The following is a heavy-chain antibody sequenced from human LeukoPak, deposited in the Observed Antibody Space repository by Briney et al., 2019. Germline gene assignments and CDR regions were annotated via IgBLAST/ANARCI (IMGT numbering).Heavy chain of an antibody. V-gene: IGHV3-72*01. CDR3: TRVANGIDY. CDR2: IRNKANSYTT. CDR1: GFTFSDYY. Sequence: GGSLRLSCAASGFTFSDYYKDWVRQAPGRGLEWVGRIRNKANSYTTEYAASVKGRFTISRDDSKNSLYLQMNSLETEDTAVYYCTRVANGIDYWGQGTLVTVSS. J-gene: IGHJ4*02.